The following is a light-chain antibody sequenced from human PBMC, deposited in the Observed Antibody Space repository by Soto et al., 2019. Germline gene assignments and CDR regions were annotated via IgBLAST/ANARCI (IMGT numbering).Light chain of an antibody. CDR3: SSYTSSSTLVV. V-gene: IGLV2-14*01. J-gene: IGLJ2*01. CDR1: SSDIGAFNY. CDR2: EVS. Sequence: QSVLTQPASVSGSPGQSITLSCPGTSSDIGAFNYVSWYQQHPGKAPKLIIYEVSNRPSGVSNRFSGSKSGNTASLTISRLQAEDEADYYCSSYTSSSTLVVFGGGTKVTVL.